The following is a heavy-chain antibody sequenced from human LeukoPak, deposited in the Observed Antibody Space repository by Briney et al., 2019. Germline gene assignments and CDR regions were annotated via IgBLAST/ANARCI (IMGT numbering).Heavy chain of an antibody. CDR2: ISYSGGT. V-gene: IGHV4-59*08. J-gene: IGHJ3*02. D-gene: IGHD4-17*01. CDR3: ARLLNNDNAGDPDTFDM. Sequence: SETLSLTCSASGGSISRHYWSWIRQPPGKGLEWIGYISYSGGTRYNPSFQSRVTISLGTSKTHFSLKLTSVTAADTAMYYCARLLNNDNAGDPDTFDMWGPGKMVTVSS. CDR1: GGSISRHY.